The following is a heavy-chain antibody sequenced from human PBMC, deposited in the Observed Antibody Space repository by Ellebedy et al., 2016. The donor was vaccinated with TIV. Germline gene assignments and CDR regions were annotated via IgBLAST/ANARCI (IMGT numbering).Heavy chain of an antibody. CDR2: IKQDGGEK. V-gene: IGHV3-7*01. D-gene: IGHD3-22*01. J-gene: IGHJ4*02. Sequence: PGGSLRLSCAASGFALSSTGMSWVRQAPGKGLEWVANIKQDGGEKNYVDSVKGRFTISRDNAKNSLYLQMNSLRAEDTAVYYCAREAISYATSGYYFDYWGQGTLVAVSS. CDR1: GFALSSTG. CDR3: AREAISYATSGYYFDY.